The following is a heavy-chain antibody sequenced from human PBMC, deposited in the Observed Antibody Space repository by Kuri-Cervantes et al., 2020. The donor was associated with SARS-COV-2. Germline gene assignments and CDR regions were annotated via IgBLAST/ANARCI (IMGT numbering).Heavy chain of an antibody. J-gene: IGHJ6*02. CDR3: ARGHIGVVPSPILGLGPHYYYYHLDV. V-gene: IGHV4-34*01. CDR1: GVPLNTYS. D-gene: IGHD2-2*01. Sequence: GSLRLSCAVFGVPLNTYSWSWVRRSPGKGLQWIGEINHSGSTKYRPSLRGRVSISIDASNNQVSLKLTSLTAADAAVYYCARGHIGVVPSPILGLGPHYYYYHLDVWGQGTTVTVSS. CDR2: INHSGST.